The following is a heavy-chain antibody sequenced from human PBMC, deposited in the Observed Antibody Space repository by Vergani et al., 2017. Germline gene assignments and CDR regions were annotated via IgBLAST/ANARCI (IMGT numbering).Heavy chain of an antibody. D-gene: IGHD2-2*01. CDR2: VYYTGST. Sequence: QVQLQESGPGLVKPSETLSLTCTVSGAAIKDFYWSWFRQPPGKGLEWIGYVYYTGSTTYNPSLKSRVTISVDTSNNQFSLRMTSLTAADTAIYYCARERDLYCRSTPSFHNWFDPWGQGSLVTVSS. CDR3: ARERDLYCRSTPSFHNWFDP. CDR1: GAAIKDFY. J-gene: IGHJ5*02. V-gene: IGHV4-59*01.